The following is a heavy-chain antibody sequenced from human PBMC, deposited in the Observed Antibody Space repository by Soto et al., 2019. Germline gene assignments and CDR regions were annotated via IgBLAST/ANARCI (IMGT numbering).Heavy chain of an antibody. J-gene: IGHJ3*01. V-gene: IGHV3-30*03. Sequence: QELLVESGGGVVQPGRSLRLSCAASGFTFSSFAMHWVRQAPGKGLEWVSVISFNGLSQFYPDPIRGRFTISRDNSKNTLYLQLDSLRPDDTAVYYCARGGRGLRGAFDVWGQGTEVSVS. CDR2: ISFNGLSQ. CDR1: GFTFSSFA. D-gene: IGHD3-16*01. CDR3: ARGGRGLRGAFDV.